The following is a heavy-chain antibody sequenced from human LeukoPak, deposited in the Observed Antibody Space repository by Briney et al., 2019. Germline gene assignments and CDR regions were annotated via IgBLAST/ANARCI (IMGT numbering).Heavy chain of an antibody. CDR2: IIQDGSDK. V-gene: IGHV3-7*01. CDR3: ARDFSDTSGCFDY. Sequence: GGSLRLSCEASGFTFSLNWMSWVRQAPGKGLAWVANIIQDGSDKYYVDSVKGRFTISRDNAKNSLYLQMNSLRVEDTAVYYCARDFSDTSGCFDYWGQGTLVTVSS. D-gene: IGHD3-22*01. J-gene: IGHJ4*02. CDR1: GFTFSLNW.